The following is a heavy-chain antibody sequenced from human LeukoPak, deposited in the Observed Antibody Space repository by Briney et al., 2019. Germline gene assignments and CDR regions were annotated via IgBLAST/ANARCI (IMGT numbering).Heavy chain of an antibody. J-gene: IGHJ3*02. CDR2: MNPASGNT. CDR3: ARVPREIASI. V-gene: IGHV1-8*01. CDR1: GYTFTSYD. D-gene: IGHD3-16*02. Sequence: VASVKVSCKASGYTFTSYDINWVRQATGQGREWMGYMNPASGNTGYAQKFQGRVTMTTDTSISTAYMELSSLRSEDTAVYYCARVPREIASIWGQGTMVTVSS.